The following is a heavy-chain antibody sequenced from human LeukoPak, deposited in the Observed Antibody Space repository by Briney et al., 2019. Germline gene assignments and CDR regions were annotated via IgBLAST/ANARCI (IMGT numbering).Heavy chain of an antibody. D-gene: IGHD6-19*01. CDR1: GFAFPDSA. Sequence: GGSLSLSCVASGFAFPDSAVHGVRQTCAKGREGVGCVRTRQNNYATIYGASVKGRFSISRDDSRSTASLQMHGLKVDDTALYFCIRHIEWVAPDSWGQGTLVSVSS. J-gene: IGHJ4*02. CDR3: IRHIEWVAPDS. V-gene: IGHV3-73*01. CDR2: VRTRQNNYAT.